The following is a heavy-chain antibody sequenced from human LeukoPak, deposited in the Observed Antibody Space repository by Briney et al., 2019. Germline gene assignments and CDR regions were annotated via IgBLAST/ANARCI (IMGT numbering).Heavy chain of an antibody. D-gene: IGHD4/OR15-4a*01. CDR3: ARQKYGADYNERAV. V-gene: IGHV1-18*01. J-gene: IGHJ6*02. CDR2: INPHKGDT. Sequence: ASVKVSCKASGYTFSAYGINWVRLAPGQGLDWMASINPHKGDTVYAQKFQGRVTMTTDTSTSTAYMHLRSLRSDDTAIYYCARQKYGADYNERAVGAQGPRFTVSS. CDR1: GYTFSAYG.